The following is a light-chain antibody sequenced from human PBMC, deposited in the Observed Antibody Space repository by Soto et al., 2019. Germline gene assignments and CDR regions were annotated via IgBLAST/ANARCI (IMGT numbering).Light chain of an antibody. J-gene: IGKJ1*01. Sequence: EILLTQSPGTLSLTPGERATLSCWASHSVNSYLVWYQQKPGQAPRLLMYDASKGATGVPARFSGSGSGTDFTLTISSLEPEDFAVYYCQQREIWRWTFGQGGKVDIK. CDR1: HSVNSY. CDR2: DAS. CDR3: QQREIWRWT. V-gene: IGKV3-11*01.